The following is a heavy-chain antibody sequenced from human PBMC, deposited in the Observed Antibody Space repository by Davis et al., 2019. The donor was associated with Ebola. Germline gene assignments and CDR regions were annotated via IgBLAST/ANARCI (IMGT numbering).Heavy chain of an antibody. Sequence: GESLKISCAASGFTFSSYSMNWVRQAPGKGLEWVSSISSSSSYIYYADSVKGRFTIPRDNAKNSLYLQMNSLRDEDTAVYYCANSIAARNYYYYGMDVWGKGTTVTVSS. CDR1: GFTFSSYS. CDR3: ANSIAARNYYYYGMDV. V-gene: IGHV3-21*01. J-gene: IGHJ6*04. CDR2: ISSSSSYI. D-gene: IGHD6-6*01.